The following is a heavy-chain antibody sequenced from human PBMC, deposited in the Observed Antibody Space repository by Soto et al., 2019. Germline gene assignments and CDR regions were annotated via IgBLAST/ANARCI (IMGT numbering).Heavy chain of an antibody. D-gene: IGHD3-10*01. V-gene: IGHV3-30*18. CDR3: AKDRMGAGVRGYFDY. CDR1: GFTFSSYG. CDR2: ISYDGSNK. Sequence: QVQLVESGGGVVQPGKSLRLSCAGSGFTFSSYGMDWGRQAPGKGLEWVAVISYDGSNKYYADSVKGRFTISRDNSKNTLYLQMSSLRADDTAVYYCAKDRMGAGVRGYFDYWGQGTLVTVSS. J-gene: IGHJ4*02.